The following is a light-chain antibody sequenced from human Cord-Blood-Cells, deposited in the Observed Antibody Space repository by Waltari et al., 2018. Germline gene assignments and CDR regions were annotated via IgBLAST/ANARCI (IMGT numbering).Light chain of an antibody. Sequence: QSALTQPASVSGSPGQSITISCTGTSSDVGSYNLVSWYQQHPGKAPKLMIYEGSKRPSGGSNRFSGSKSGNTASLTISGLQAEDEADYYCCSYAGSLWVFGGGTKLTVL. CDR1: SSDVGSYNL. CDR2: EGS. V-gene: IGLV2-23*01. CDR3: CSYAGSLWV. J-gene: IGLJ3*02.